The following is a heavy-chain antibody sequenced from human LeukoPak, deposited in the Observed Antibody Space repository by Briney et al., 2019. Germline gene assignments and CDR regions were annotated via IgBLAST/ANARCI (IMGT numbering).Heavy chain of an antibody. CDR3: VRERSFFGENY. CDR2: ISYSGST. J-gene: IGHJ4*02. V-gene: IGHV4-39*02. Sequence: SETLSLTCTVSGDSIITSRYYWAWIRQPPGKGLEWIGSISYSGSTNYDPSLKSRVTISVDTSKNQFSLQPSSVTAADTAFYYCVRERSFFGENYWGQGTLVTVSS. CDR1: GDSIITSRYY. D-gene: IGHD3-10*01.